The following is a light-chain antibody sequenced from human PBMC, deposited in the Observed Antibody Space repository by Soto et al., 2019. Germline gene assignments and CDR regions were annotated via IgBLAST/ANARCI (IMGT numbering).Light chain of an antibody. Sequence: DIVVTQSPLSLPVTPGEPASISCRSSQSVSSYLAWYQQRPGQAPRLIIYDASNRANGIPARFSGSGSGTDFTLTISSLEPEDLAVYYGQQRSDWSSITFGQGTRLEIK. CDR2: DAS. V-gene: IGKV3-11*01. J-gene: IGKJ5*01. CDR1: QSVSSY. CDR3: QQRSDWSSIT.